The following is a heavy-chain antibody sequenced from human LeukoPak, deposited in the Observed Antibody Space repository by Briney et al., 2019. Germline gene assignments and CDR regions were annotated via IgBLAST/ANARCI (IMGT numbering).Heavy chain of an antibody. J-gene: IGHJ3*02. CDR3: ARYVGDYVPFDI. D-gene: IGHD4-17*01. CDR1: GYTFTGYY. Sequence: LWASVKVSCKASGYTFTGYYMHWVRQAPGQGLEWMGWINPNSGGTNYAQKFQGRVTMTRDTSISTAYMELSRLRSDDTAVYYCARYVGDYVPFDIWGQGTMVTVSS. CDR2: INPNSGGT. V-gene: IGHV1-2*02.